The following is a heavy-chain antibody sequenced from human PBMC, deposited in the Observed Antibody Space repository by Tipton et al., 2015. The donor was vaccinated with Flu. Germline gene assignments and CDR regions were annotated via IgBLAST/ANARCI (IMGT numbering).Heavy chain of an antibody. V-gene: IGHV3-21*01. CDR3: ARDRNDGMVRGVDAFDI. CDR2: ISSSSSYI. D-gene: IGHD3-10*01. Sequence: SLRLSCAASGFTFSSYSMNWVRQAPGKGLEWVSSISSSSSYIYYADSVKGRFTISRDNAKNSLYLQMNSLRAEDTAVYYCARDRNDGMVRGVDAFDIWGQGTMVTVSS. CDR1: GFTFSSYS. J-gene: IGHJ3*02.